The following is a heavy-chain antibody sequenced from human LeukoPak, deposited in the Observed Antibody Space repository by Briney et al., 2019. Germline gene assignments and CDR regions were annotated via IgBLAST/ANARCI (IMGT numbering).Heavy chain of an antibody. Sequence: PSDTLSLTCAVSGVSISSSEWWVWVRQPPGQGLEWIGETHRDGRTRYNPSLKSRVTMSMDYSKKQFSLSVTSVTAADTAIYYCGKIDIYFNPIYYWGPGSLVTVSS. CDR1: GVSISSSEW. V-gene: IGHV4-4*02. CDR2: THRDGRT. D-gene: IGHD3-9*01. CDR3: GKIDIYFNPIYY. J-gene: IGHJ4*02.